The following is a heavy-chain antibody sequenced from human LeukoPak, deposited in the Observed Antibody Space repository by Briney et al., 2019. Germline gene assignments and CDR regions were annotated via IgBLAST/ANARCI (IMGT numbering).Heavy chain of an antibody. CDR2: IYYSGST. J-gene: IGHJ6*03. CDR1: GGSISSYY. V-gene: IGHV4-59*01. D-gene: IGHD3-9*01. Sequence: IPSETLSLTCTVSGGSISSYYWSWIRQPPGKGLEWIGYIYYSGSTNYNPSLKSRVTISVDTSKNQFSLKLSSVTAADTAVYYCARQTGTQLRYFDWLPTNYYYYYMDVWGKGTTVTISS. CDR3: ARQTGTQLRYFDWLPTNYYYYYMDV.